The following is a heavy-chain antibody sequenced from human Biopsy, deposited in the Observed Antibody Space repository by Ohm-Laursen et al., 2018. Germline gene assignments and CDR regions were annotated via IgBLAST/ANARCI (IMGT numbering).Heavy chain of an antibody. CDR1: GDSVTKYY. CDR2: IYYSVMT. J-gene: IGHJ6*02. V-gene: IGHV4-59*02. D-gene: IGHD4-11*01. Sequence: SDTLSLTCTVSGDSVTKYYWRWIRQPPGKGLEWIGHIYYSVMTNYNPSLQSRVSISVDTSRNQVSLTLSSVTAADTAVYYCARDSGILNYGNFKYYHYYGMDVWGQGTKVTVSS. CDR3: ARDSGILNYGNFKYYHYYGMDV.